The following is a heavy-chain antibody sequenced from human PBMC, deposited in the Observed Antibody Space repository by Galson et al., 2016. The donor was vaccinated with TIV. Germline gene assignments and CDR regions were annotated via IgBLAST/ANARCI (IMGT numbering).Heavy chain of an antibody. CDR2: IKQDGSEK. CDR1: GFTFSDYW. J-gene: IGHJ6*02. V-gene: IGHV3-7*03. Sequence: SLRLSCAASGFTFSDYWMHWVRQTPGKGLEWVANIKQDGSEKYYVDSVKGRFTISRDNAKSSLFLQMNSLRAEDTAVYYCAKCRNTAMDTYYYYYGLDVWGQGTTVTVSS. D-gene: IGHD5-18*01. CDR3: AKCRNTAMDTYYYYYGLDV.